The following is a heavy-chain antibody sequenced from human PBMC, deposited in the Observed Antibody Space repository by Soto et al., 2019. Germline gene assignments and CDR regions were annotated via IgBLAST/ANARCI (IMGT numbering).Heavy chain of an antibody. CDR2: ITGSSSYI. D-gene: IGHD3-9*01. Sequence: LRLSCAASGFIFSSHNMNWVRQAPGKGLEWVSSITGSSSYIFYADSVKGRFTISRDNAKNTVYLQMNSLRAEDTGVYYCARLVASETGYGMDVWGQGTTVTVSS. V-gene: IGHV3-21*06. CDR1: GFIFSSHN. J-gene: IGHJ6*02. CDR3: ARLVASETGYGMDV.